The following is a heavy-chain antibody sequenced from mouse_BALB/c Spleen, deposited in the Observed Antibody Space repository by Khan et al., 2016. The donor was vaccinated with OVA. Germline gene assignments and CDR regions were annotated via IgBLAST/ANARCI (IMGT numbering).Heavy chain of an antibody. J-gene: IGHJ2*01. V-gene: IGHV1S81*02. CDR3: ARNKKIVATYFDY. CDR1: GYTFTSYW. Sequence: VQLQESGAELVKAGASVKMSCTASGYTFTSYWMHWVKQRLGQGLEWFAETNPTNGRTYYNEKFKSKATLTVDKSSSTAYMLLSGPTFEDSAVDYCARNKKIVATYFDYWGQGTTLTVSS. CDR2: TNPTNGRT. D-gene: IGHD1-1*01.